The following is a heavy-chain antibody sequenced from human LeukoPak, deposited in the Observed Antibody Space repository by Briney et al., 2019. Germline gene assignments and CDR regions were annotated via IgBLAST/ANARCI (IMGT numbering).Heavy chain of an antibody. V-gene: IGHV3-30-3*01. Sequence: GGSLRLSCAASGFTFSSYAMHWVRQAPGKGLEWVAVISYDGSNKYYADSVKGRFTISRDNSKNTLYLQMNSLRAEDTAVYCCARDGPKAYCGGDCYSYYFDYWGQGTLVTVSS. CDR3: ARDGPKAYCGGDCYSYYFDY. CDR1: GFTFSSYA. CDR2: ISYDGSNK. J-gene: IGHJ4*02. D-gene: IGHD2-21*02.